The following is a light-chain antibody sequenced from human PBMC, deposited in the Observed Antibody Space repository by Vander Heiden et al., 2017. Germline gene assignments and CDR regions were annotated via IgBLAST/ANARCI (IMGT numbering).Light chain of an antibody. V-gene: IGKV4-1*01. Sequence: THSPASLAVSLGERATINCKSSQSVLYSSNNKNYLAWYQQKPGQPPKLLIYWASTRESGVPDRFSGSGSGTDFTLTISSLQAEDVAVYYCQQYYSTPLTFGGGTKVXIK. CDR2: WAS. CDR1: QSVLYSSNNKNY. CDR3: QQYYSTPLT. J-gene: IGKJ4*01.